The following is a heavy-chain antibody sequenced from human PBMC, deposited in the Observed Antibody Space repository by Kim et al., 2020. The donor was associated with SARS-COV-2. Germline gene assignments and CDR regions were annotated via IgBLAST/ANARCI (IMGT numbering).Heavy chain of an antibody. D-gene: IGHD1-26*01. CDR1: GGSISSYY. J-gene: IGHJ6*02. V-gene: IGHV4-59*08. Sequence: SETLSLTCTVSGGSISSYYWSWIRQPPGKGLEWIGYIYYSGSTNYNPSLKSRVTISVDTSKNQFSLKLSSVTAADTAVYYCARGSGSYYYGMDVWGQGTTVTVSS. CDR3: ARGSGSYYYGMDV. CDR2: IYYSGST.